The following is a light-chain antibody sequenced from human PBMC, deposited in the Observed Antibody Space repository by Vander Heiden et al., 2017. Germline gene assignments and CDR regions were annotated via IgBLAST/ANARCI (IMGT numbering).Light chain of an antibody. V-gene: IGLV3-25*03. Sequence: RITCPGAALPNEFSYWYQQKTGQAPELVISKDTERPSGIPERFSASSSGTTVPLTISVVQAEDEADYFFQSAANSDLPLVFGGGTKLTVL. CDR1: ALPNEF. J-gene: IGLJ2*01. CDR3: QSAANSDLPLV. CDR2: KDT.